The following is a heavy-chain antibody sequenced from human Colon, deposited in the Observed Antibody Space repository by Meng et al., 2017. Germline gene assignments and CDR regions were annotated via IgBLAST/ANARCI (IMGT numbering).Heavy chain of an antibody. CDR2: IYSSDPET. D-gene: IGHD3-22*01. V-gene: IGHV5-51*01. J-gene: IGHJ4*02. CDR1: GYSFPSYW. Sequence: GESLKISCKGSGYSFPSYWIRWVRQMPGKGLEWMGIIYSSDPETRYSPSFQGQVTIPADKSTSTAYLQWSILKASDSAMYYCARDPSQWRFDAIGYDSDTYQPYYFDYWGQGTLVTVSS. CDR3: ARDPSQWRFDAIGYDSDTYQPYYFDY.